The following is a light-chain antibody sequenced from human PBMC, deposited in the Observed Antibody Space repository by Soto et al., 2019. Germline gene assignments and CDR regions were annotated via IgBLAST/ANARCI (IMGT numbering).Light chain of an antibody. CDR3: QQYGSSPYT. V-gene: IGKV3-20*01. J-gene: IGKJ1*01. Sequence: EIVLTQSPGTLSLSPGERATLSCRASQSVSSSYLAWYQQKPGQAPRLVIYGASSRANGIPDRFSGSGSGTDFTLTISRLEPEDFAVYYCQQYGSSPYTFGQGTKVEIK. CDR1: QSVSSSY. CDR2: GAS.